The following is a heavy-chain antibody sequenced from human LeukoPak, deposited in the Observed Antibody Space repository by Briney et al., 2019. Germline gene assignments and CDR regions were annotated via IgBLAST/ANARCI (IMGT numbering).Heavy chain of an antibody. V-gene: IGHV3-21*01. D-gene: IGHD6-19*01. CDR3: ARGSRKSSGWYIDY. CDR2: ISSSSSYI. CDR1: GFAFNSYS. J-gene: IGHJ4*02. Sequence: GGSLRLSCAASGFAFNSYSMNWVRQAPGKGLEWVSPISSSSSYIYYADSVKGRFTISRDNAKNSLYLQMNSLRAEDTAVYYCARGSRKSSGWYIDYWGQGTLATVSS.